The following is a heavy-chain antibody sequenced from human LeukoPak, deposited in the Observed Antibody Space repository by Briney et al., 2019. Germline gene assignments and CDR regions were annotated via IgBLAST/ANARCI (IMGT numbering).Heavy chain of an antibody. CDR2: ISYDGSNK. J-gene: IGHJ4*02. Sequence: GGSLRLSCAASGLTFSSYGMHWVRQAPGKGLEWVAVISYDGSNKYYADSVKGRFTISRDNSKNTLYLQMNSLRAEDTAVYYCSNDATVTAFYIGYWGQGTLVTVSS. V-gene: IGHV3-30*18. CDR3: SNDATVTAFYIGY. CDR1: GLTFSSYG. D-gene: IGHD2-21*02.